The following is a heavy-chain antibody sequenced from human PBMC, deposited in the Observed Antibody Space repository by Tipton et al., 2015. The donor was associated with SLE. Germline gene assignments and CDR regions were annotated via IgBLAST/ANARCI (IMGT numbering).Heavy chain of an antibody. CDR1: GGSISSYY. CDR2: IYYSGST. D-gene: IGHD6-13*01. J-gene: IGHJ6*02. CDR3: ARQGQQLVRPYYYGMDV. V-gene: IGHV4-59*08. Sequence: LRLSCTVSGGSISSYYWSWIRQPPGKGLEWIGDIYYSGSTNYNPSLKSRVTISVDTSKNQFSLKLSSVTAADTAVYYCARQGQQLVRPYYYGMDVWGQGTTVTVSS.